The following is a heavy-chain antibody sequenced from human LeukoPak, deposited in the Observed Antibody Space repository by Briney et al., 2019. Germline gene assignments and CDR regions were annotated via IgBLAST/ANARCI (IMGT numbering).Heavy chain of an antibody. J-gene: IGHJ3*02. CDR2: IDWDDVK. Sequence: ESGPALVKPTQTLTLTCTFSGSSLSTSGMRVSWIRQPPGKALECLARIDWDDVKFYSTSLKTRLTISKDTSKNQVVLTVTNMDPVDTATYYCARMATSYYYDSSGYSGAFDIWGQGTMVTVSS. CDR1: GSSLSTSGMR. CDR3: ARMATSYYYDSSGYSGAFDI. V-gene: IGHV2-70*04. D-gene: IGHD3-22*01.